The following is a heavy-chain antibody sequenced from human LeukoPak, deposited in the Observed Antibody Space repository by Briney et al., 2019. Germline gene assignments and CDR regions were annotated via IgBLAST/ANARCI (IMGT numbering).Heavy chain of an antibody. D-gene: IGHD2/OR15-2a*01. CDR2: IRYDGSNK. Sequence: PGGSLRLSCAASGFTFSSCGMHWVRQAPGKGLEWVAFIRYDGSNKYYADSVKGRFTISRDNSKNTLYLQMNSLRAEDTAVYYCAKDANIIAPSGYFDYWGQGTLVTVSS. CDR1: GFTFSSCG. V-gene: IGHV3-30*02. CDR3: AKDANIIAPSGYFDY. J-gene: IGHJ4*02.